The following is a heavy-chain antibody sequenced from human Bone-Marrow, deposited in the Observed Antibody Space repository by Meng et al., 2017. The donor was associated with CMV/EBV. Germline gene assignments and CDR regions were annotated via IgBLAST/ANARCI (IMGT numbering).Heavy chain of an antibody. D-gene: IGHD5-12*01. V-gene: IGHV5-51*01. J-gene: IGHJ3*02. CDR2: IYPGDSDT. CDR1: GYSFTSYW. Sequence: GESLKISSKGSGYSFTSYWIGWVRQMPGKGLEWMGIIYPGDSDTRYSPSFQGQVTISADKSISTAYLQWSSLKASDTAMYYCARSATSGSGPNAFDIWGQGTMVTVSS. CDR3: ARSATSGSGPNAFDI.